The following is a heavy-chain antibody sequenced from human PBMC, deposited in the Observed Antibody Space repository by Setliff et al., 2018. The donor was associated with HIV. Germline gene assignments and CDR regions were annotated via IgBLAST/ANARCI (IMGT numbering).Heavy chain of an antibody. CDR1: GGSFSDYS. Sequence: PSETLSLTCAVYGGSFSDYSWNWIRQPPGKGLEWVGEINHNGGTKYNPSLNSRVTISVDTSKKQISLNLRSVTAADTAVYYCVTRGWNGYKAFDYWGQGTLVTVSS. CDR2: INHNGGT. CDR3: VTRGWNGYKAFDY. D-gene: IGHD5-12*01. V-gene: IGHV4-34*01. J-gene: IGHJ4*02.